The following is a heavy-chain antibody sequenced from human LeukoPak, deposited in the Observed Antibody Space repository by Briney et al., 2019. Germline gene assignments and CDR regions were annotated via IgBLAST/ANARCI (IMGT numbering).Heavy chain of an antibody. J-gene: IGHJ4*02. CDR1: GFTFSSYG. V-gene: IGHV3-30*03. Sequence: HPGGSLRLSCAASGFTFSSYGMHWVRQAPGKGLEWVAVISYDGSNKHYADSVKGRFTISRDNSKNTLYLQMDSLRAEDTAVYYCARAPVWFGEWFFDYWGQGTLVTVSS. D-gene: IGHD3-10*01. CDR3: ARAPVWFGEWFFDY. CDR2: ISYDGSNK.